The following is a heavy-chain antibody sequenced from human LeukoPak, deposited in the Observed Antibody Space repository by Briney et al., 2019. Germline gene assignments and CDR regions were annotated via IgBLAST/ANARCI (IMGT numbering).Heavy chain of an antibody. CDR3: ARHELLWFGESPQAFDI. D-gene: IGHD3-10*01. CDR2: IDPSDSYT. Sequence: GASLKISCKGSGYSFTSYWISWVRQMPGKGLEWMGRIDPSDSYTNYSPSFQGHVTISADKSISTAYLQWSSLKASDTAMYYCARHELLWFGESPQAFDIWGQGTMVTVSS. CDR1: GYSFTSYW. J-gene: IGHJ3*02. V-gene: IGHV5-10-1*01.